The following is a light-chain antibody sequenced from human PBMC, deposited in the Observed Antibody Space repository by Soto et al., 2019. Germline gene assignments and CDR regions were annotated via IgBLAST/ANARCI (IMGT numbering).Light chain of an antibody. Sequence: EIVLTQSPGTLSLSPGERATLSCRASQSVSSRSLAWYQQKPGQAPRLLISGASSRAADIPDRFSGSGSGTDFTLTINSLEPEDFAVYYCQQYASSPRTFGQGTKVDIK. CDR2: GAS. V-gene: IGKV3-20*01. CDR1: QSVSSRS. J-gene: IGKJ1*01. CDR3: QQYASSPRT.